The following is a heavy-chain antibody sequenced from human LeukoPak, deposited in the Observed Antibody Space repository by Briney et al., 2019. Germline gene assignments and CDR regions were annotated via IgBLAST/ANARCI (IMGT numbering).Heavy chain of an antibody. J-gene: IGHJ6*02. CDR1: GFTFSSYA. CDR3: ARRRRQVSGDILTGLGMDV. V-gene: IGHV3-30-3*01. CDR2: ISYDGNNK. D-gene: IGHD3-9*01. Sequence: GGSLRLSCAASGFTFSSYAMHWVRQAPGKGLEWVAIISYDGNNKYHADSVKGRFTISRDNSDNTLYLQMNSLRAEDTAVYYCARRRRQVSGDILTGLGMDVWGQGTTVTVSS.